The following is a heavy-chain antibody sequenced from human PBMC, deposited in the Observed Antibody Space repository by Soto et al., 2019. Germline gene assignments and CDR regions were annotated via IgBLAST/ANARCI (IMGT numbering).Heavy chain of an antibody. CDR2: ISGSGDST. Sequence: EVQLLESGGGLVQPGGSLRLSCAASGFTFSSYTMSWVRQAPGKELEWVSVISGSGDSTYYADSVRGRFTISRDNSKNTLYLQMNSLRAEDTAVYYCAKDRDGAAAGPTKFYGMDVWGQGTTVIVSS. CDR3: AKDRDGAAAGPTKFYGMDV. V-gene: IGHV3-23*01. J-gene: IGHJ6*02. D-gene: IGHD6-13*01. CDR1: GFTFSSYT.